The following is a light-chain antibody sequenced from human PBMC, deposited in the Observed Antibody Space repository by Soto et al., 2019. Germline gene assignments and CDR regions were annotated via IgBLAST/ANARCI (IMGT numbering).Light chain of an antibody. CDR3: QQYGSSPLT. V-gene: IGKV3-20*01. Sequence: EIVLTQSPGTLSLSPGERATLSCRASQSVSSSYLAWYQQKPDQAPRLLIYGASSRATGIPDRFSGSRSGTDITLTISRLEPEDFAVYYCQQYGSSPLTFGHGTKVDIK. CDR2: GAS. CDR1: QSVSSSY. J-gene: IGKJ3*01.